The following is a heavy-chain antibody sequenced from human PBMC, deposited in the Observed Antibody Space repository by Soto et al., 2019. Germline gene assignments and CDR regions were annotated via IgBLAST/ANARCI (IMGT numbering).Heavy chain of an antibody. V-gene: IGHV5-10-1*01. J-gene: IGHJ3*01. CDR3: ARHRSSRGSSSLFDV. CDR1: GYGFTIYW. CDR2: IDPSDSYT. Sequence: GESLKISCEGSGYGFTIYWITWVRQMPGKGLEWMGRIDPSDSYTNYSPSFQGHVTLSADKSISTVYLQWSSLKASDTAMYYCARHRSSRGSSSLFDVWGQGTMVTVSS. D-gene: IGHD6-6*01.